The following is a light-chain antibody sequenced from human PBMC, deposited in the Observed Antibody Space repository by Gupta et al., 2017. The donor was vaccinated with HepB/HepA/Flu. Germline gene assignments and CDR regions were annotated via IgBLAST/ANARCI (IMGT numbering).Light chain of an antibody. V-gene: IGLV4-69*01. CDR1: SGHSSYT. Sequence: QLVLPQSPSASASLGASVKLTCTLSSGHSSYTIAWHQQQPEKGPRYLMKVNTDGSYSKGDGIPDRFSGSSSGAERYLTISSLQSEDEDDYYCQTWGTGIRVFGGGTKLTVL. CDR3: QTWGTGIRV. CDR2: VNTDGSY. J-gene: IGLJ2*01.